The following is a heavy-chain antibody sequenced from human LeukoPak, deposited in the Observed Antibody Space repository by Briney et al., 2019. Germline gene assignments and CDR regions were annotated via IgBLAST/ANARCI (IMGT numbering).Heavy chain of an antibody. J-gene: IGHJ1*01. Sequence: GASVKVSCKASGYTFTSYYMHWVRQAPGQGLEWMGIINPSGGSTSYAQKFQGRVTMTRDTSTSTVYMELSSLRSEDTAVYYCARDHAKYYYDSSGYVPEYFQHWGQGTLVTVSS. CDR1: GYTFTSYY. V-gene: IGHV1-46*01. CDR3: ARDHAKYYYDSSGYVPEYFQH. CDR2: INPSGGST. D-gene: IGHD3-22*01.